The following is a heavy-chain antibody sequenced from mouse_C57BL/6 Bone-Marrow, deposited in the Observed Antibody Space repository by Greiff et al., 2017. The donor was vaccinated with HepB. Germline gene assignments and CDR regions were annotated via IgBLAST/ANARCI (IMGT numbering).Heavy chain of an antibody. D-gene: IGHD1-1*01. Sequence: QVQLKESGAELVKPGASVKMSCKASGYTFTTYPIEWMKQNHGKSLEWIGNFHPYNDDTKYNEKFKGKATLTVEKSSSTVYLELSRLTSDDSAVYYCAIITTVDYYAMDYWGQGTSVTVSS. V-gene: IGHV1-47*01. CDR2: FHPYNDDT. J-gene: IGHJ4*01. CDR3: AIITTVDYYAMDY. CDR1: GYTFTTYP.